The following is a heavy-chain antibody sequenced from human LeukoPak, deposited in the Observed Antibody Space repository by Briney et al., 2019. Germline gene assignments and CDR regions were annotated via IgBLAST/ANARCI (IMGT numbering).Heavy chain of an antibody. CDR2: MSGSGGST. J-gene: IGHJ4*02. V-gene: IGHV3-23*01. Sequence: GGSLRLSCAASGFTFSSYAMSWVRQAPGKGLEWVSAMSGSGGSTYYADSVKGRFTISRDNSKNTLYRQMNSLRAEDTAVYYCAKKADYDFWSGYSTLDYWGQGTLVTVSS. CDR1: GFTFSSYA. CDR3: AKKADYDFWSGYSTLDY. D-gene: IGHD3-3*01.